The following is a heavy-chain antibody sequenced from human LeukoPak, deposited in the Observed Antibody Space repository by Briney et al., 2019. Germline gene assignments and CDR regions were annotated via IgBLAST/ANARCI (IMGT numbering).Heavy chain of an antibody. V-gene: IGHV4-59*08. CDR3: ARSPVVITRNWFDP. CDR2: IYYSGST. CDR1: GGSISSYY. J-gene: IGHJ5*02. Sequence: SETLSLTCTVSGGSISSYYWSWIRQPPGKGLEWIGYIYYSGSTNYNPSLKSRVTISVDTSKNQFSLKLSSVTAADTAVYYCARSPVVITRNWFDPWGQGTLVTVSS. D-gene: IGHD3-22*01.